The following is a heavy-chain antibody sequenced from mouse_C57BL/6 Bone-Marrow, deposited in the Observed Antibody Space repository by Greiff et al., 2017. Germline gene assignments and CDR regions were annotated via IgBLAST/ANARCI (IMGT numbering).Heavy chain of an antibody. CDR2: IDPSDSYT. D-gene: IGHD1-1*01. CDR3: AREGGNYYGSLLYWYFDV. CDR1: GYTFTSYW. J-gene: IGHJ1*03. Sequence: QVQLQQPGAELVKPGASVKLSCKASGYTFTSYWMQWVKQRPGQGLEWIGEIDPSDSYTNYNQKFKGKATLTVDTSSSPAYMQLSSLTSEDSAVYYFAREGGNYYGSLLYWYFDVWGTGTTVTVSS. V-gene: IGHV1-50*01.